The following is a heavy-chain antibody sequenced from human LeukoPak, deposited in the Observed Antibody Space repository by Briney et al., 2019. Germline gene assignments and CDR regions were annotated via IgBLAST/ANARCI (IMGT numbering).Heavy chain of an antibody. CDR1: GYTFTGYY. CDR3: ARRGIAAAGTQVVWFDP. D-gene: IGHD6-13*01. CDR2: INPNSGGT. J-gene: IGHJ5*02. Sequence: ASVKVSCKASGYTFTGYYMHWVRQAPGQGLEWMGWINPNSGGTNYARKFQGRVTMTRDTSISTAYMELSRLRSDDTAVYYCARRGIAAAGTQVVWFDPWGQGTLVTVSS. V-gene: IGHV1-2*02.